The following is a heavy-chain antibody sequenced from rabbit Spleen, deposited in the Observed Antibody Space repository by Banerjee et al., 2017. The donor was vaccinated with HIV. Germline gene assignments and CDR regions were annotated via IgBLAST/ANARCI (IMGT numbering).Heavy chain of an antibody. Sequence: QSLEESGGGLVKPGGTLTLTCKASGIDFSSYDYMSWVRQAPGKGLEWIACIGTGDGTTNYASWAKGRFTISKTSSTTVTLQVTSLTAADTATYFCAGDNEFYFGLWGPGTLVTVS. CDR3: AGDNEFYFGL. CDR2: IGTGDGTT. CDR1: GIDFSSYDY. J-gene: IGHJ4*01. V-gene: IGHV1S40*01.